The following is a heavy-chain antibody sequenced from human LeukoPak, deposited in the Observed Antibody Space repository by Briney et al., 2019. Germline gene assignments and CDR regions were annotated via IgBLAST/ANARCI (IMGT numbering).Heavy chain of an antibody. J-gene: IGHJ4*02. V-gene: IGHV4-39*01. CDR1: GGSISNSIYF. CDR3: ARHERDWATVVTRRGFDY. D-gene: IGHD4-23*01. Sequence: SETLSLTCIVSGGSISNSIYFWDWIRQPPGKGLEWIGSIYYSGTTYYNPSLKSRVTISVDTSKNQFSLKLSSVTAADTAVYYCARHERDWATVVTRRGFDYWGQGTLVTVSS. CDR2: IYYSGTT.